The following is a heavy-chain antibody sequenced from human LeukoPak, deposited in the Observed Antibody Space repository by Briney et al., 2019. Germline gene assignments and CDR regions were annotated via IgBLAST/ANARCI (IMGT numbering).Heavy chain of an antibody. Sequence: GASVKVSCKASGYTFTNHGITWVRQAPGQRLEWMGWISAHDGNTNYAQKLQGRVTMTTDTSTSIAYMELRSLRSDDTAMYYCARAWIMVTSHLDFWGQGTLVTVSS. CDR1: GYTFTNHG. CDR2: ISAHDGNT. D-gene: IGHD3-10*01. J-gene: IGHJ4*02. V-gene: IGHV1-18*01. CDR3: ARAWIMVTSHLDF.